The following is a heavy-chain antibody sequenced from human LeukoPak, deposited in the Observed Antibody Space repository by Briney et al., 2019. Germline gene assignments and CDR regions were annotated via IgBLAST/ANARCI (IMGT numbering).Heavy chain of an antibody. J-gene: IGHJ4*02. Sequence: GGSLRLSCAASGFTFSSYAMTWVRQAPGKGLEWVSSIGSAGTGTYYADSVKGRFTISRDSSKNTPYLQMTSLRGDDTAVYYCARRDNTGRYSLDYWGQGILVTVSS. V-gene: IGHV3-23*01. CDR2: IGSAGTGT. CDR3: ARRDNTGRYSLDY. CDR1: GFTFSSYA. D-gene: IGHD6-19*01.